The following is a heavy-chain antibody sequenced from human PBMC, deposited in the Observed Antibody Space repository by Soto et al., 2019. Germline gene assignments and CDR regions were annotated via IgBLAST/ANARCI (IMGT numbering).Heavy chain of an antibody. Sequence: GGSLRLSCAASGFTFSSYWMSWVRQAPGKGLEWVANIKQDGSEKYYVDSVKGRFTISRDNAKNSLSLQMNSLRAEDSAVYYCARASDDYIWGSYRYTGSYYYYYMDVWGKGTTVTVSS. V-gene: IGHV3-7*01. CDR2: IKQDGSEK. D-gene: IGHD3-16*02. CDR3: ARASDDYIWGSYRYTGSYYYYYMDV. CDR1: GFTFSSYW. J-gene: IGHJ6*03.